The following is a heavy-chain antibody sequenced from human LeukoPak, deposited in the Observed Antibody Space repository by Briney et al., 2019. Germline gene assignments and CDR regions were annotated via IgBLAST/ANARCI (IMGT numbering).Heavy chain of an antibody. D-gene: IGHD3-10*01. Sequence: PGGSLKLSCAASGFTFSGSAMHWVRQASGKGLEWVGRIRSKANSYATAYAASVKGRFTISRDDSKNTAYLQINSLKTEDTAVYYCAREPEVLGYGSGRDYFDYWGQGTLVTVSS. CDR2: IRSKANSYAT. CDR3: AREPEVLGYGSGRDYFDY. CDR1: GFTFSGSA. J-gene: IGHJ4*02. V-gene: IGHV3-73*01.